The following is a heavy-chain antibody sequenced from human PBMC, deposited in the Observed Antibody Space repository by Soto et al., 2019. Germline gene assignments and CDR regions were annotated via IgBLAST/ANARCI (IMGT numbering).Heavy chain of an antibody. CDR1: GFTFSSYAM. CDR3: AREKKILVHGMDV. J-gene: IGHJ6*02. Sequence: VQLLESGGGLVQPGGSLRLSCAASGFTFSSYAMSWVRQPPGKGLEWIGEIYHSGSTNYNPSLKSRVTISVDKSKNQFSLKLSSVTAADTAVYYCAREKKILVHGMDVWGQGTTVTVSS. D-gene: IGHD2-21*01. V-gene: IGHV4-4*02. CDR2: IYHSGST.